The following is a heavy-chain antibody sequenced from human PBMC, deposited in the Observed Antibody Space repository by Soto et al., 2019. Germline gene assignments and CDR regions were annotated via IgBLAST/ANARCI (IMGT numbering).Heavy chain of an antibody. D-gene: IGHD6-13*01. Sequence: GESLKISCKGSGYSFTNYWIGWVRQMPGKGLEWMGIIYPDDSETRYSPSFRGQVTISADKSISTAYLQWSSLKASDTAMYYCARTSAAGKYYYGMDVWGQGTTVTVSS. J-gene: IGHJ6*02. CDR1: GYSFTNYW. V-gene: IGHV5-51*01. CDR3: ARTSAAGKYYYGMDV. CDR2: IYPDDSET.